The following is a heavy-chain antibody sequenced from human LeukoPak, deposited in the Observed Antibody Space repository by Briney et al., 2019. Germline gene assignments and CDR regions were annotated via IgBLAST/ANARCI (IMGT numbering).Heavy chain of an antibody. CDR1: GGSTCVDY. CDR3: ARESSGTYYNPLGYMDV. Sequence: SETLSLTCTVSGGSTCVDYRDCVRQPAGKGVEYGLRIFTSGITNYNPSLKSRVTMSVATSKIQFSLNLSSVTAAYTADYYCARESSGTYYNPLGYMDVWGKGTTVTVSS. D-gene: IGHD3-10*01. CDR2: IFTSGIT. J-gene: IGHJ6*03. V-gene: IGHV4-4*07.